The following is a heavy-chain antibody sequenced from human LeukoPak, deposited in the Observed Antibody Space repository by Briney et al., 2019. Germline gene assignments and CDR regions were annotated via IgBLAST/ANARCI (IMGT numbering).Heavy chain of an antibody. J-gene: IGHJ4*02. CDR3: ATSYDMGWLIGY. D-gene: IGHD3/OR15-3a*01. CDR2: IKQDGSEK. CDR1: GFTFGDTW. V-gene: IGHV3-7*03. Sequence: GGSLRLSCAASGFTFGDTWMTWVRQVPGQGLEWVANIKQDGSEKFYVASVKGRFTISRDNGKSSLYLQMNSLRAEDTALYYCATSYDMGWLIGYWGQGTLVTVSS.